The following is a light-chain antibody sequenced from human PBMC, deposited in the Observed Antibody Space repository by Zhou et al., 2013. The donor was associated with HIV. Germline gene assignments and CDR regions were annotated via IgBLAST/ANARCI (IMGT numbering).Light chain of an antibody. CDR1: NIGSKS. Sequence: YVLTQPPSVSVAPGKTARITCGGNNIGSKSVHWYQQKPGQAPVLVISYDSDRPSGIPERFSGSNSGNTATLTISRVEAGDEADYYCQVWDSSSDRVFGGGTKLTVL. J-gene: IGLJ2*01. CDR2: YDS. CDR3: QVWDSSSDRV. V-gene: IGLV3-21*04.